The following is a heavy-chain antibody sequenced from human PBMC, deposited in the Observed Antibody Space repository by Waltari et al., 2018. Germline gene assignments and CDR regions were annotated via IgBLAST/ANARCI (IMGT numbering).Heavy chain of an antibody. CDR2: INHSGNT. CDR3: ARGGYGVAGIAVAGTPFDY. D-gene: IGHD6-19*01. J-gene: IGHJ4*02. CDR1: VGSFSGYS. Sequence: QVQLQQWGAGLLKPSETLSLTCPVYVGSFSGYSWSWIRQPPGKGLEWFGEINHSGNTTYNPSLQRRVTISVDTSKNQFSLKLSSVTAADTAVYYWARGGYGVAGIAVAGTPFDYWGQGTLVTVSS. V-gene: IGHV4-34*01.